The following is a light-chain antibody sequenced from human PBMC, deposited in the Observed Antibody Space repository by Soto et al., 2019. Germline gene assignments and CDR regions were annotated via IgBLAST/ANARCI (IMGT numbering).Light chain of an antibody. CDR2: KAS. Sequence: DIQMIQSPSILSASVGDRVTITCRASQSISNWLAWYQQKPGKAPKLLIYKASTLESGVPSRFSGSASGTDFSLTISSLQPDDFATYYCQQYSTYSPVTFGQGTRLE. CDR3: QQYSTYSPVT. CDR1: QSISNW. V-gene: IGKV1-5*03. J-gene: IGKJ5*01.